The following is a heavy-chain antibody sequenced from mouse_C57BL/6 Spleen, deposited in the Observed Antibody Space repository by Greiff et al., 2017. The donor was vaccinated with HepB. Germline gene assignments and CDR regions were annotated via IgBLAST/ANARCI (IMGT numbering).Heavy chain of an antibody. CDR3: ARYGSNYGAMDY. CDR2: IDPSDSYT. V-gene: IGHV1-69*01. D-gene: IGHD1-1*01. J-gene: IGHJ4*01. Sequence: VQLQQSGAELVMPGASVKLSCKASGYTFTSYWMHWVKQRPGQGLEWIGEIDPSDSYTNYNQKFKGKSTLTVDKSSSTAYMQLSSLTSEDSAVYYCARYGSNYGAMDYGGQGTSVTVSS. CDR1: GYTFTSYW.